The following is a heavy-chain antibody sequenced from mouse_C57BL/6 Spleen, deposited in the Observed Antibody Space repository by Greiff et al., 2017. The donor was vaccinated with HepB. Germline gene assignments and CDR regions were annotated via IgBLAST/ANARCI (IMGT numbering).Heavy chain of an antibody. CDR1: GFTFTDYY. D-gene: IGHD2-1*01. Sequence: EVQLVESGGGLVQPGGSLSLSCAASGFTFTDYYMSWVRQPPGKALEWLGFIRNKANGYTTEYSASVKGRFTISRDNSQSILYLQMNALRAEDSATYYCARKYGNYDAMDYWGQGTSVTVSS. CDR3: ARKYGNYDAMDY. J-gene: IGHJ4*01. V-gene: IGHV7-3*01. CDR2: IRNKANGYTT.